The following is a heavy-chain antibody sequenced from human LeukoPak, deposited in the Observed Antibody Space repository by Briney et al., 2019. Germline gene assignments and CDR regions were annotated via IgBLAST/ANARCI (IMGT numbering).Heavy chain of an antibody. CDR1: GFTFSSYG. V-gene: IGHV3-30*03. J-gene: IGHJ3*02. Sequence: GGSLRLSCAASGFTFSSYGMHWVRQAPGKGLEWVAVISYDGNNKYYADSVKGRFTISRDNSKNTLYLQMNSLRAEDTAVYYCARDRRFLEWPDIWGQGTMVTVSS. D-gene: IGHD3-3*01. CDR2: ISYDGNNK. CDR3: ARDRRFLEWPDI.